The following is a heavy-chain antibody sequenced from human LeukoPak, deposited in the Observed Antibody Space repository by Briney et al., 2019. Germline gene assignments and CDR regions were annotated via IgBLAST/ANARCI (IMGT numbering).Heavy chain of an antibody. D-gene: IGHD5-18*01. CDR2: IYHSGST. Sequence: KSSETLSLTCAVSGGSISSGGYSWSWIRQPPGKGLEWIGYIYHSGSTYYNPSLKSRVTISVDRSKNQFSLKLSSVTAADTAVYYCARGYTAMVTGWGQGTLVTVSS. J-gene: IGHJ4*02. CDR3: ARGYTAMVTG. V-gene: IGHV4-30-2*01. CDR1: GGSISSGGYS.